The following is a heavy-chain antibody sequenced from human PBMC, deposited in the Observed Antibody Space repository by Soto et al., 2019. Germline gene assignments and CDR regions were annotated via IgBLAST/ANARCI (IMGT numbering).Heavy chain of an antibody. CDR3: ARQLSHICDS. CDR2: IKPGTSDI. V-gene: IGHV5-51*01. Sequence: GGSLKISGNGVGYKFGSSWIGWGRQMPGKGLEWMGIIKPGTSDIRYSPSCRGHVTISADEAVSTAYLQWSSLKASDTAMYYCARQLSHICDSWGQGTLVTVSS. J-gene: IGHJ4*02. D-gene: IGHD3-3*02. CDR1: GYKFGSSW.